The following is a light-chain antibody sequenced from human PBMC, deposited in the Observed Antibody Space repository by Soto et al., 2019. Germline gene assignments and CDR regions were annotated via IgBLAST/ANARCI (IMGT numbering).Light chain of an antibody. Sequence: EIVLTQSPCTLPLSPGERATLSCRASQSVSSSYLAWYQQKPGQAPRLLIYGASSRATGIPDRFSGSGFGTDFTLTISSLEPEDFAVYYCQQRSKWRTFGQGTKVDIK. CDR1: QSVSSSY. CDR3: QQRSKWRT. CDR2: GAS. V-gene: IGKV3D-20*02. J-gene: IGKJ1*01.